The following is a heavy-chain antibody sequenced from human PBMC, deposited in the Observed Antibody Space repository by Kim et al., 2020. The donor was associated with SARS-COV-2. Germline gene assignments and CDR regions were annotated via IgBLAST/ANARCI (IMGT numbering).Heavy chain of an antibody. V-gene: IGHV3-30*01. Sequence: YYADSVKGRFTISRDNSKNTLYLQMNSLRAEDTAVYYCARGMRTLGYFDYWGQGTLVTVSS. J-gene: IGHJ4*02. CDR3: ARGMRTLGYFDY. D-gene: IGHD2-2*01.